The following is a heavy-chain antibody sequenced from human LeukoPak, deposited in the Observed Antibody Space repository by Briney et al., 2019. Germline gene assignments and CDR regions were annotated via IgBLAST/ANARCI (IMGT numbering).Heavy chain of an antibody. Sequence: PGGSLRLSCAASGFTFSSYWMSWVRQAPGKGLEWVANIKQDGSEKYYVDSVKGRFTISRDNAKNSLYLQMNSLRAEDTAVYYCARGGDYYDILTGYYPGYYFDYWGQGTLDTVSS. V-gene: IGHV3-7*03. CDR2: IKQDGSEK. D-gene: IGHD3-9*01. CDR3: ARGGDYYDILTGYYPGYYFDY. CDR1: GFTFSSYW. J-gene: IGHJ4*02.